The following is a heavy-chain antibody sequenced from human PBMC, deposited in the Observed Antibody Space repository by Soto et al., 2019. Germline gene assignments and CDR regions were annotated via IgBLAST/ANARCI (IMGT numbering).Heavy chain of an antibody. Sequence: SETLSLTCTVSGVSISSGGYYWSWIRQHPGKGLGWIGYIYYSGSTYYNPSLKSRVTISVDTSKNQFSLKLSSVTAADTAVYYCASSSLYGDYVLIHFDYWGQGTLVTVSS. J-gene: IGHJ4*02. D-gene: IGHD4-17*01. CDR2: IYYSGST. V-gene: IGHV4-31*03. CDR1: GVSISSGGYY. CDR3: ASSSLYGDYVLIHFDY.